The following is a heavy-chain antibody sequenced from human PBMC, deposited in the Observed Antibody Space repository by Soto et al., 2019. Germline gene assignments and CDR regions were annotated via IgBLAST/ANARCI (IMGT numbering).Heavy chain of an antibody. V-gene: IGHV4-30-4*01. CDR2: IYHTGTI. CDR1: GGSIGSGNFY. Sequence: TLSLTCSVSGGSIGSGNFYWSWIRQPPGKGLEWLTSIYHTGTIYITPSLRSRVTISADKSKNQFYLKLTSVTAADTAVYYCARCGYSYGDYYYYYGMDVGGQGT. J-gene: IGHJ6*02. D-gene: IGHD5-18*01. CDR3: ARCGYSYGDYYYYYGMDV.